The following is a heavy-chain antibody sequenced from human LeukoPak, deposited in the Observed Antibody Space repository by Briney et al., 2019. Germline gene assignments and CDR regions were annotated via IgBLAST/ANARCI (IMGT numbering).Heavy chain of an antibody. CDR1: GGSISSGSYY. V-gene: IGHV4-61*02. D-gene: IGHD3-3*01. CDR2: IYTSGST. J-gene: IGHJ1*01. Sequence: SETLSLTCTVSGGSISSGSYYWSWIRQPAGKGLEWIGRIYTSGSTNYNPSLKSRVTISVDTSKNQFSLKLSSVTAADTAVYYCATSPTSYEGYFQHWGQGTLVTVSS. CDR3: ATSPTSYEGYFQH.